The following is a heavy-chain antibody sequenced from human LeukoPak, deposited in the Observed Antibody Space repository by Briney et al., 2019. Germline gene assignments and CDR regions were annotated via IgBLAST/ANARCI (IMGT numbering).Heavy chain of an antibody. Sequence: GGSLRLSCAASGFTVSSNCMSWVRQAPGKGLEWVSVIYSGGSTYYADSVKGRFTISRDNSKNTLYLQMNSLRAEDTAVYYCAREAYYDYVWGSYREAWGQGTLVTVSS. J-gene: IGHJ4*02. D-gene: IGHD3-16*02. CDR1: GFTVSSNC. CDR3: AREAYYDYVWGSYREA. CDR2: IYSGGST. V-gene: IGHV3-53*01.